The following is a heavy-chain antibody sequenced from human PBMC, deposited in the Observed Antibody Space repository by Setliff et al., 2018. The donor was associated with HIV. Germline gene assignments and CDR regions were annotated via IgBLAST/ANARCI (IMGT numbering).Heavy chain of an antibody. CDR1: GDSIGTYS. V-gene: IGHV4-4*09. CDR3: ARLRYSVFDY. CDR2: IYGSGST. J-gene: IGHJ4*01. Sequence: SETLSLTCAVSGDSIGTYSWHWLRQPPGKGLEWIGYIYGSGSTGYNPSLKSRVTMSVDTSKNQFSLKLSSVTAADTAVYYCARLRYSVFDYWGHGTLVTVSS. D-gene: IGHD3-9*01.